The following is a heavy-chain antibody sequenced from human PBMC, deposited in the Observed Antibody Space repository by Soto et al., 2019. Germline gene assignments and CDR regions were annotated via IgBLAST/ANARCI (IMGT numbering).Heavy chain of an antibody. V-gene: IGHV4-39*01. Sequence: QLQLQESGPGLVKPSETLSLTCTVSGGSFSSSTYYWGWIRQPPGKGLEWIGSMYSGGNTYYNPSLKSRVTVSVDTSKNHFSLKLTSVTAADTAMYYGARQPYDSTGYYYGAWGKGTLVTVSS. CDR2: MYSGGNT. CDR3: ARQPYDSTGYYYGA. J-gene: IGHJ5*02. D-gene: IGHD3-22*01. CDR1: GGSFSSSTYY.